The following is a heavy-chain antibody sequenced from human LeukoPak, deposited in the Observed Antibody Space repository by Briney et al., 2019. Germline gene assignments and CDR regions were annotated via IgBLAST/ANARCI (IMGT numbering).Heavy chain of an antibody. CDR1: GSTFSDYY. V-gene: IGHV3-11*01. J-gene: IGHJ4*02. D-gene: IGHD4/OR15-4a*01. Sequence: GGSLRLSCAASGSTFSDYYMSWIRQAPGKGPEWVSYISSSGSTIYYADSVKGRFTISRDNSKNTLYLQMNSLRAEDTAVYYCARRAGAYSHPYDYWGQGTLVTVSS. CDR3: ARRAGAYSHPYDY. CDR2: ISSSGSTI.